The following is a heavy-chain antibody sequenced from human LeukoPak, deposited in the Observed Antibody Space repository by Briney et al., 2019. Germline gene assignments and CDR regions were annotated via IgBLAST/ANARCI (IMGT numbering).Heavy chain of an antibody. D-gene: IGHD1-7*01. J-gene: IGHJ6*02. Sequence: SETLSLTCTVSGGSISSSSYYWGWIRQPAGKGLEWIGRIYTSGSTNYNPSLKSRVTMSVDTSKNQFSLKLSSVTAADTAVYYCARDLSSVAGTTYYYYYGMDVWGQGTTVTVSS. CDR1: GGSISSSSYY. CDR3: ARDLSSVAGTTYYYYYGMDV. CDR2: IYTSGST. V-gene: IGHV4-61*02.